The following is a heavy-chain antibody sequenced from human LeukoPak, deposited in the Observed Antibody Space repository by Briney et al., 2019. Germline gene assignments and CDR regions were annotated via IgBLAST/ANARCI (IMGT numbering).Heavy chain of an antibody. CDR3: ARGRDVYYDILTGYYKAGPNNWFDP. CDR2: ISAYNGNT. D-gene: IGHD3-9*01. Sequence: ASVKVSCKASGYTFTGYYMHWVRQAPGQGLEWMGWISAYNGNTNYAQKLQGRVTMTTDTSTSTAYMELRSLRSDDTAVYYCARGRDVYYDILTGYYKAGPNNWFDPWGQGTLVTVSS. J-gene: IGHJ5*02. V-gene: IGHV1-18*04. CDR1: GYTFTGYY.